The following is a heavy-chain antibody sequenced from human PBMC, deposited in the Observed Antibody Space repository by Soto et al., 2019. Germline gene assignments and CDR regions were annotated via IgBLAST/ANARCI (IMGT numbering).Heavy chain of an antibody. CDR1: GYSISSGYY. D-gene: IGHD5-12*01. J-gene: IGHJ4*02. CDR3: ARDPPSRITPGFFDY. CDR2: IYHSGST. Sequence: SETLSLTCAVSGYSISSGYYLGWIRQPPGKGLEWIGSIYHSGSTYYNPSLKSRVTISVDTSKNQFSLKLSSVTAADTAVYYCARDPPSRITPGFFDYWGQGTLVTVSS. V-gene: IGHV4-38-2*02.